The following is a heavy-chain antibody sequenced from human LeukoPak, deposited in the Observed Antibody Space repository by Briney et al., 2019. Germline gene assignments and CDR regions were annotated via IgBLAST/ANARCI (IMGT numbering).Heavy chain of an antibody. D-gene: IGHD3-22*01. Sequence: GGSLRLSCAASGFTFSNYEMTWVRQAPGKGLEWVSYISGSAATIFYADSVKGRFTISRDNSKNTLYLQMNSLRAEDTAVYYCAKDLPNTMIVVVITTDAFDIWGQGTMVTVSS. CDR1: GFTFSNYE. CDR2: ISGSAATI. V-gene: IGHV3-23*01. J-gene: IGHJ3*02. CDR3: AKDLPNTMIVVVITTDAFDI.